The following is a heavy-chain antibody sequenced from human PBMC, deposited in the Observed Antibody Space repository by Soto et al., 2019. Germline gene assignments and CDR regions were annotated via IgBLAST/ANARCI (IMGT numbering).Heavy chain of an antibody. V-gene: IGHV4-31*03. D-gene: IGHD5-12*01. CDR2: IYYSGST. Sequence: QVQLQESGPGLVKPSQTLSLTCTVSGGSISSGGYYWSWIRQHPGKGLEWVGYIYYSGSTYNNPSLRSRVTISVDTSKNQFSLKLTSVTAADTAVYYCARDREGRDGYIYGFDYWGQGTLVTVSS. CDR1: GGSISSGGYY. J-gene: IGHJ4*02. CDR3: ARDREGRDGYIYGFDY.